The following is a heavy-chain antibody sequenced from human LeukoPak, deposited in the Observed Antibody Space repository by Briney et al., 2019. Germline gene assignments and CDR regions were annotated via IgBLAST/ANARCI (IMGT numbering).Heavy chain of an antibody. J-gene: IGHJ1*01. D-gene: IGHD2-2*01. Sequence: SETLSLTCTVSGGSINSYWSWIRQPAGKGLEWIGRISGSGTITYNPALQSRLSISIDTSKNQFSLKLMSVTAADTAVYYCAGRYCSSTSCYVEYFQHWGQGTLVTVSS. V-gene: IGHV4-4*07. CDR3: AGRYCSSTSCYVEYFQH. CDR2: ISGSGTI. CDR1: GGSINSY.